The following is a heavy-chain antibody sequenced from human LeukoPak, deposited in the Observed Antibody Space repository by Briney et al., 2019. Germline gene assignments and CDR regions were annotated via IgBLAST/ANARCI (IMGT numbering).Heavy chain of an antibody. V-gene: IGHV1-18*01. CDR3: ARGGSRVVTYGNFDY. CDR1: GYTFTSYA. Sequence: ASVTVSCTPSGYTFTSYALSWVRQAPGQGLEWMGWISTYSGNTNYAQKLQGRITMTIETPTSTAYMELRSLRSDDTAVYYCARGGSRVVTYGNFDYWGQGTLVTVSS. D-gene: IGHD2-21*02. J-gene: IGHJ4*02. CDR2: ISTYSGNT.